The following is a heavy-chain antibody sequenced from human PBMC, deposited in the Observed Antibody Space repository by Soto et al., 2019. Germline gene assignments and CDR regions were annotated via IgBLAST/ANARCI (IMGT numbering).Heavy chain of an antibody. V-gene: IGHV4-4*07. CDR3: ARGQRFSDWFDP. Sequence: SETLSLTCTVSGGATNSYYWTWIRQPAGKGLEWIGRIYSSGSTKYNPSLQSRVTMSLDTSKNQFSLRLTSVTAADTAVYYCARGQRFSDWFDPWDQGTLVTVS. D-gene: IGHD3-3*01. CDR2: IYSSGST. CDR1: GGATNSYY. J-gene: IGHJ5*02.